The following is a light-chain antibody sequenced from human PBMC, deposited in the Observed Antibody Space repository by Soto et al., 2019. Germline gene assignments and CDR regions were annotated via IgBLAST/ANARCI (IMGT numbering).Light chain of an antibody. CDR1: QSVSSY. CDR2: DAS. CDR3: QQRSNWPIT. J-gene: IGKJ5*01. V-gene: IGKV3-11*01. Sequence: EIVLTQSPATLSLSPGERATLSCRASQSVSSYLAWYQQRPGQAPRLLIYDASNRATGIPARFSGSGSGTDFTLTISSLEPEDCAVYYCQQRSNWPITFGQGTRLEI.